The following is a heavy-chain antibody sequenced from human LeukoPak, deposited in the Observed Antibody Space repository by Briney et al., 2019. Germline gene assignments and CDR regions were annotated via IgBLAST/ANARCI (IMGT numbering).Heavy chain of an antibody. D-gene: IGHD2-2*01. CDR2: ISGSGGST. J-gene: IGHJ4*02. CDR3: AKGPGIVVVPAAIVGTYFDY. Sequence: QSGGSLRLSCAASGFTFSSYAMSWVRQAPGKGLEWVSAISGSGGSTYYADSVKGRFTISRDNSKNTPYLQMNSLRAEDTAVYYCAKGPGIVVVPAAIVGTYFDYWGQGTLVTVSS. CDR1: GFTFSSYA. V-gene: IGHV3-23*01.